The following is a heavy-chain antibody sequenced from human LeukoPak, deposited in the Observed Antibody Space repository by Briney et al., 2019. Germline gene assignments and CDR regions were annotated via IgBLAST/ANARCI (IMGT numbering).Heavy chain of an antibody. D-gene: IGHD3-10*01. J-gene: IGHJ3*02. CDR3: ARVWSDAFDI. V-gene: IGHV3-21*01. CDR2: ISNSSSYI. CDR1: GFTFIRYS. Sequence: GGSLRLSCAASGFTFIRYSMNGVRQAPGKGLEGVSSISNSSSYIYYADSVKGRFNISRDNAKNSLYLQMNSLRAEDTAVYYCARVWSDAFDIWGQGTMVTVSS.